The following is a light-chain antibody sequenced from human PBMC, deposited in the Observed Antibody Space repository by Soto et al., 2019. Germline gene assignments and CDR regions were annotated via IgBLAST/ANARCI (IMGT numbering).Light chain of an antibody. Sequence: QSALTQPASVSGSPRQSITISCTGTSSDVGGGDFVSWYQQHPGKAPKLLIYDVSNRPSGVSDRFSASKSDNTASLTISGLQAEDEADYYCNSYTTGVTYVFGTGTKLTVL. CDR2: DVS. CDR3: NSYTTGVTYV. V-gene: IGLV2-14*03. J-gene: IGLJ1*01. CDR1: SSDVGGGDF.